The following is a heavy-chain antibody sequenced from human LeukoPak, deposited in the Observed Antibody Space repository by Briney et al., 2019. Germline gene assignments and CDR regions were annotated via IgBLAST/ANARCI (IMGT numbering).Heavy chain of an antibody. CDR3: ARMYYYDSSGYYYGDY. V-gene: IGHV1-18*01. CDR2: ISAYNSNT. J-gene: IGHJ4*02. CDR1: GYTFTSYG. D-gene: IGHD3-22*01. Sequence: ASVKVSCKASGYTFTSYGISWVRQAPGQGLEWMGWISAYNSNTNYAQKLQGRVTMTTDTSTSTAYMELRSLRSDDTAVYYRARMYYYDSSGYYYGDYWGQGTLVTVSS.